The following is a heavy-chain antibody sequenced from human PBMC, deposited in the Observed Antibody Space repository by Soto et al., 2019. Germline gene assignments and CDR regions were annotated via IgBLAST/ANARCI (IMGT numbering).Heavy chain of an antibody. J-gene: IGHJ4*02. CDR3: AKTMVRGVINEFDY. CDR1: GFTFSSYA. Sequence: EVQLWESGGGLVQPGGSLRLSCAAGGFTFSSYAMSWVRQAPGKGLEWVSAISGSGGSTYYADSVKGRFTISRDNSKNTLYLQMNSLRAEDTAVYYCAKTMVRGVINEFDYWGQGTLVTVS. D-gene: IGHD3-10*01. CDR2: ISGSGGST. V-gene: IGHV3-23*01.